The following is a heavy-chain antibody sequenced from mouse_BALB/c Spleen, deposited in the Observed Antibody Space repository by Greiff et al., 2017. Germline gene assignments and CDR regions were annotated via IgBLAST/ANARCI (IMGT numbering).Heavy chain of an antibody. Sequence: VQLKESGPSLVKPSQTLSLTCSVTGDSITSGYWNWIRKFPGNKLEYMGYISYSGSTYYNPSLKSRISITRDTSKNQYYLQLNSVTTEDTATYYCARYDYDGYWYFDVWGAGTTVTVSS. CDR1: GDSITSGY. D-gene: IGHD2-4*01. V-gene: IGHV3-8*02. CDR3: ARYDYDGYWYFDV. CDR2: ISYSGST. J-gene: IGHJ1*01.